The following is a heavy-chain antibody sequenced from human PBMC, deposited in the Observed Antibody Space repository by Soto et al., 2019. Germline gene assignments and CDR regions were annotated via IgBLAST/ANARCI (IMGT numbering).Heavy chain of an antibody. CDR2: ISSSSSYI. CDR1: GFTFSTYS. J-gene: IGHJ6*03. V-gene: IGHV3-21*01. D-gene: IGHD1-7*01. CDR3: ASVHNWNYCTDYYYYMDV. Sequence: EVQLVESGGGLVKPGGSLRLSCAASGFTFSTYSMNWVRQAPGKGLEWVSSISSSSSYIYYADSVKGLFTISRDNAKNSLYLQMNCLRAEDAAVYYCASVHNWNYCTDYYYYMDVLSKGTTVTISS.